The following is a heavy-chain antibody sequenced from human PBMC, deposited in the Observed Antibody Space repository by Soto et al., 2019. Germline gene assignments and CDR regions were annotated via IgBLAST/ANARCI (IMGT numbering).Heavy chain of an antibody. J-gene: IGHJ4*02. CDR2: IFPILDRI. D-gene: IGHD1-20*01. V-gene: IGHV1-69*08. CDR1: GGTFGSQS. Sequence: QVQLVQSGAEVKKPGSSVKVSCQASGGTFGSQSFTWVRQAPGQGLEWMGRIFPILDRINYSHKFPDRLTITADKSTSTSYMELSSLTPDDTALYYCARDAGSGWYNRKWGQGTLVTVSS. CDR3: ARDAGSGWYNRK.